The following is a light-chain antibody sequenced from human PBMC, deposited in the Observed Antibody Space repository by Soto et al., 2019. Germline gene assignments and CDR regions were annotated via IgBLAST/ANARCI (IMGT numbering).Light chain of an antibody. Sequence: EIVLTQSPASLSLCPRERATLSCRASQTVSANYLAWYQQRPGQAPRLLLYGASSRATGIPDRFSGSGSGTDFTLIISRLEPEDFAVYYCQQYGSAPPITFGQGTRLEI. CDR1: QTVSANY. V-gene: IGKV3-20*01. CDR2: GAS. J-gene: IGKJ5*01. CDR3: QQYGSAPPIT.